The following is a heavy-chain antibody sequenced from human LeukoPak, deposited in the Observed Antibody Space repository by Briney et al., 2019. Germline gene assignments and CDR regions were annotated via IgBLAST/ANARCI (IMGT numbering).Heavy chain of an antibody. CDR2: IYYSGST. D-gene: IGHD3-10*01. CDR1: GGSISSGGYY. Sequence: PSETLSFTCTVSGGSISSGGYYWSWIRQHPGKGLEWIGYIYYSGSTYYNPSLKSRVTISVNTSKNQFSLKLSSVTAADTAVYYCARETTYYYGSGSYFPFNYYYYGMDVWGQGTTVTVSS. V-gene: IGHV4-31*03. CDR3: ARETTYYYGSGSYFPFNYYYYGMDV. J-gene: IGHJ6*02.